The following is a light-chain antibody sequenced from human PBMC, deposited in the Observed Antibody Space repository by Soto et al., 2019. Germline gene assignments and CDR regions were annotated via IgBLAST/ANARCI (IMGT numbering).Light chain of an antibody. V-gene: IGLV2-14*01. CDR1: SSDIGGYNY. CDR3: CSYTDGSSVL. CDR2: EVS. Sequence: QSALTQPASVSGSPGQSITISCTGASSDIGGYNYVSWYQQHPGKAPKLMIYEVSNRPSGVSNRFSGSRSGNTASLTISGLQAEDEADYYCCSYTDGSSVLFGGGTKLTVL. J-gene: IGLJ3*02.